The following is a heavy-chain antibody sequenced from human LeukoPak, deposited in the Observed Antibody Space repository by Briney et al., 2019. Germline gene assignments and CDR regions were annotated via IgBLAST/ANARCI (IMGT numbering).Heavy chain of an antibody. CDR2: IYTSGSS. J-gene: IGHJ5*02. CDR3: ARGIANGWFDP. V-gene: IGHV4-4*07. Sequence: SETLSLTCTVSRGSTSSYSWSWIRQPAGKGLEWIGRIYTSGSSDSNPSLKSRVTMSVDTSKNQFSLKLSSVTAADTAVYFCARGIANGWFDPWGQGALVTVSS. CDR1: RGSTSSYS.